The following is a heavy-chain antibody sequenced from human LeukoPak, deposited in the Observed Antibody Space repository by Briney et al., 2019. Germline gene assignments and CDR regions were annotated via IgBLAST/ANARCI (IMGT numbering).Heavy chain of an antibody. Sequence: SVKVSCKASGGTFSSYAISWVRQAPGQGGEWMGRIIPILGIANYAQKFQGRVTITADKSTSTAYMELSSLRSEDTAVYYCARDYGGNSLDYYGMDVWGQGTTVTVSS. CDR1: GGTFSSYA. CDR2: IIPILGIA. D-gene: IGHD2-21*02. J-gene: IGHJ6*02. CDR3: ARDYGGNSLDYYGMDV. V-gene: IGHV1-69*04.